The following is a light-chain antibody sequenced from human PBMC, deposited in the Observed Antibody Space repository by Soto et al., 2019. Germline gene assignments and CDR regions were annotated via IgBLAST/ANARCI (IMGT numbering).Light chain of an antibody. CDR1: QSVSSY. CDR2: GAS. V-gene: IGKV3-15*01. CDR3: QQYDNWPPT. J-gene: IGKJ4*01. Sequence: EIVLTQSPATLSLSPGERATLSCRASQSVSSYLAWYQQKPGQAPRLLFYGASNRATNIPARFGGSGSGTEFTLTISSLQSEDFAVYSCQQYDNWPPTFGGGTKVDIK.